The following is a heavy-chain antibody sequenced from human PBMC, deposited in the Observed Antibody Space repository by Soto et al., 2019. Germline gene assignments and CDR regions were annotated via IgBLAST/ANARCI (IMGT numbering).Heavy chain of an antibody. Sequence: QVQLQESGPGLVKPSETLSLTCTVSGGSISSYYWSWIRQPPGKGLEWIGYIYYSGSTNYNPSLKSRVTISVDTSKNQFSRKLSSVTAADTAVYYCAGGRVYYGSGSYEAFDIWGQGTMVTVSS. CDR2: IYYSGST. D-gene: IGHD3-10*01. V-gene: IGHV4-59*01. CDR1: GGSISSYY. CDR3: AGGRVYYGSGSYEAFDI. J-gene: IGHJ3*02.